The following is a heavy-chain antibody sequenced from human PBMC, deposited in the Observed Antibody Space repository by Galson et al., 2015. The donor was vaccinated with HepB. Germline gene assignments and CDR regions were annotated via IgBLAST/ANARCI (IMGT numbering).Heavy chain of an antibody. CDR1: GFTFGHYA. CDR2: FSGSADTT. CDR3: ARDLDVGGDF. V-gene: IGHV3-23*01. Sequence: SLRLSCAASGFTFGHYAMSWVRQAPGKGLEWVSTFSGSADTTYYADSVKGRFTISRDNSKNMLYLRMNSLKGEDTAIYYCARDLDVGGDFWGQGTLVTVSS. D-gene: IGHD5-12*01. J-gene: IGHJ4*02.